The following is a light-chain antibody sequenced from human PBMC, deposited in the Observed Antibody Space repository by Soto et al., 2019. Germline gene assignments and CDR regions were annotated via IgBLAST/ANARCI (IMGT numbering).Light chain of an antibody. CDR1: QRISSN. J-gene: IGKJ1*01. V-gene: IGKV3-15*01. CDR2: GAA. CDR3: QQYNNWPPRWT. Sequence: EIMLTQSPATLSVTPGERATLSCRASQRISSNLSLDQQKPGQAPRLLIYGAATRATGIPARFRGSGSGTEFTLTISSLQSEDFAVYDCQQYNNWPPRWTFGQGTKVDIK.